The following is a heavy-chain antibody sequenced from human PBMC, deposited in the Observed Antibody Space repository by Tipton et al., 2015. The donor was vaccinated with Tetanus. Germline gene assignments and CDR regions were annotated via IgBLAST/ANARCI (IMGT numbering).Heavy chain of an antibody. CDR2: IDISGIT. V-gene: IGHV4-4*07. J-gene: IGHJ4*02. D-gene: IGHD4-17*01. CDR3: ARGFGAYWYYFDY. CDR1: ADSFTNFY. Sequence: TLSLTCTVSADSFTNFYWTWIRQPAGKGLEWIGRIDISGITNYNPSLKSRVTMSVDTSKNQFSLKLSSVTAADTAVYYCARGFGAYWYYFDYWGQGTLVTVSS.